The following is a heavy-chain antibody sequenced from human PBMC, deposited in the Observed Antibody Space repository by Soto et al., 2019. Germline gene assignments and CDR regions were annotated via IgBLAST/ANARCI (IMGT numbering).Heavy chain of an antibody. V-gene: IGHV4-59*04. CDR1: GASISSDY. CDR2: IYYDGRT. CDR3: GRLVGNSWIDY. J-gene: IGHJ4*02. Sequence: SETLCLTCAVSGASISSDYWSWIRQSPGKGLEWIGYIYYDGRTHYNPSVRSRVTISVDTSKNQFSLILTSVSAADTAVYYCGRLVGNSWIDYWGQGTLVTVSS. D-gene: IGHD6-13*01.